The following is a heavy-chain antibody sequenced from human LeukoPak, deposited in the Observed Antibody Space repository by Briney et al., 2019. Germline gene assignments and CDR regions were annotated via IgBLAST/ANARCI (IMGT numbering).Heavy chain of an antibody. D-gene: IGHD6-13*01. Sequence: ASETLSLTCIVSGGSISSYYWSWIRQPPGKGLEWIGYIYYSGSTNYNPSLKSRVTISVDTSKDQFSLKLSSVTAADTAVYYCARGLMMAVAGRGEFHYWGQGTLVTVSP. CDR1: GGSISSYY. V-gene: IGHV4-59*01. J-gene: IGHJ4*02. CDR3: ARGLMMAVAGRGEFHY. CDR2: IYYSGST.